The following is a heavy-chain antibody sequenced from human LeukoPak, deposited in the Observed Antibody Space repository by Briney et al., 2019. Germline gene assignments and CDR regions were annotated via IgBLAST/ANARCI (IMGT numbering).Heavy chain of an antibody. Sequence: KPSETLSLTCTVSGGSISSSSYYGGWIRQPPGKGLEGIGGIYYSGSTYYNPSLKSRVTISVDTSKNQFSLKLSSVTAADTAVYYCARMATGFYYYYYMDVWGKGTTVTVSS. CDR1: GGSISSSSYY. CDR3: ARMATGFYYYYYMDV. D-gene: IGHD5-24*01. V-gene: IGHV4-39*01. CDR2: IYYSGST. J-gene: IGHJ6*03.